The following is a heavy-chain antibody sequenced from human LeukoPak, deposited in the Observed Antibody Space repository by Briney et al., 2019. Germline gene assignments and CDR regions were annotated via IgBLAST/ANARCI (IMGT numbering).Heavy chain of an antibody. J-gene: IGHJ4*02. Sequence: PGGSLRLSCAASGFTFSSYAMSWVRQAPGKGLEWVSVISGSGSSTYYADSVKGRFTISRDDSKNTLYLQMNSLRAEDTAVYFCAKDSASYGRFDYWGQGTLVTVSS. D-gene: IGHD5-18*01. CDR2: ISGSGSST. CDR1: GFTFSSYA. V-gene: IGHV3-23*01. CDR3: AKDSASYGRFDY.